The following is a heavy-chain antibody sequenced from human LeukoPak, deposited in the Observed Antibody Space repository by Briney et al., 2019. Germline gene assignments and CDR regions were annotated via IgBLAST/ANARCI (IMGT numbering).Heavy chain of an antibody. D-gene: IGHD3-16*01. Sequence: SVKVSCKVSGGTFSRYTLNWVRQAPGQGLEWMGGISPLFGPAKYAQKFQGRVTITADESTSTAYMELRSLRSEDTAVYYCARGYASDYWGQGTLVTVSS. CDR2: ISPLFGPA. CDR3: ARGYASDY. CDR1: GGTFSRYT. V-gene: IGHV1-69*01. J-gene: IGHJ4*02.